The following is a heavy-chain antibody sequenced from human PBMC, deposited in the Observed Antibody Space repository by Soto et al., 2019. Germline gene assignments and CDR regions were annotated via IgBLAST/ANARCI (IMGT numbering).Heavy chain of an antibody. V-gene: IGHV1-2*02. CDR1: GYGFAGHY. CDR2: INPNSGGT. J-gene: IGHJ3*02. Sequence: ASVKVSCKTSGYGFAGHYLHWVRQAPGQGLDWMGWINPNSGGTIYSQKFQGRVTMTRDTSISTAYMVLTSLRSDDTAVYYCARDSHYDILTGYSRNAFDMWGRGTVVTVSS. CDR3: ARDSHYDILTGYSRNAFDM. D-gene: IGHD3-9*01.